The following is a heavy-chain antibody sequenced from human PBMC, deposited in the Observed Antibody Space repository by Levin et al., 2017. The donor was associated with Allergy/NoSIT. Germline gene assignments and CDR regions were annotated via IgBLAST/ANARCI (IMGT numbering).Heavy chain of an antibody. CDR1: GFTVSINY. CDR2: LYSGGAT. Sequence: GGSLRLSCAVSGFTVSINYMSWVRQAPGRGLDWVSVLYSGGATYYADSVKGRFIISRDNSKNTVYLQMNGLRAEDTAVYYCARNNDYGGNIGAFDIWGQGTMVTVSS. J-gene: IGHJ3*02. CDR3: ARNNDYGGNIGAFDI. D-gene: IGHD4-23*01. V-gene: IGHV3-66*01.